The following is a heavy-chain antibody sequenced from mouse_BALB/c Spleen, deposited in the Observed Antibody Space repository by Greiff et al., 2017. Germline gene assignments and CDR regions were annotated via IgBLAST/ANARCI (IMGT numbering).Heavy chain of an antibody. CDR3: AWTYSYGSSSAMDY. D-gene: IGHD1-1*01. Sequence: VQLQQSGAELVKPGASVKLSCTASGFNIKDTYMHWVKQRPEQGLEWIGRIDPANGNTKYDPKFQGKATITADTSSNTAYLQLSSLTSEDTAVYYCAWTYSYGSSSAMDYWGQGTSVTVSS. J-gene: IGHJ4*01. CDR2: IDPANGNT. V-gene: IGHV14-3*02. CDR1: GFNIKDTY.